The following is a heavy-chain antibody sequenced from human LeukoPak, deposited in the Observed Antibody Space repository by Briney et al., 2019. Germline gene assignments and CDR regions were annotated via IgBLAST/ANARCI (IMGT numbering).Heavy chain of an antibody. V-gene: IGHV3-23*01. CDR2: ISGSGGHT. CDR1: GFTFSSHA. CDR3: ARDPSGWFSRAFDY. D-gene: IGHD6-19*01. J-gene: IGHJ4*02. Sequence: GGSRRLSCGASGFTFSSHAMSWVRQAPEKGLEWVSSISGSGGHTYYADSVKGRFALSRDNSKNTLYLQMNSLRAEDTAVYYCARDPSGWFSRAFDYWGQGTLVTVSS.